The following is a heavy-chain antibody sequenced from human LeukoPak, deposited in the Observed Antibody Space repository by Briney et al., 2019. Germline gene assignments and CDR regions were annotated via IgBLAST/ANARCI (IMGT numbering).Heavy chain of an antibody. CDR2: INHSGST. Sequence: SETLSLTCAVYGGSFSGYYWSWICQPPGKGLEWIGEINHSGSTNYNPSLKSRVTISIDTSKNQFSLKLSSVTAADTAVYYCARGVVVIRYWGQGTLVTVSS. J-gene: IGHJ4*02. CDR1: GGSFSGYY. V-gene: IGHV4-34*01. D-gene: IGHD3-22*01. CDR3: ARGVVVIRY.